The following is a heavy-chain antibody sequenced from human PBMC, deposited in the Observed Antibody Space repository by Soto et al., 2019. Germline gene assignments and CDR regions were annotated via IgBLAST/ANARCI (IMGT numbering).Heavy chain of an antibody. V-gene: IGHV1-69*01. Sequence: SVKVSCKASGGSFSGYPISWGRHAPGQGLEWMGGIIPIFGTANYAQKFQGRVTITADESTSTAYMELSSLRSEDTAVYYCASTNYYDSSGYYTSFGYWGQGTLVTVSS. J-gene: IGHJ4*02. CDR1: GGSFSGYP. CDR2: IIPIFGTA. D-gene: IGHD3-22*01. CDR3: ASTNYYDSSGYYTSFGY.